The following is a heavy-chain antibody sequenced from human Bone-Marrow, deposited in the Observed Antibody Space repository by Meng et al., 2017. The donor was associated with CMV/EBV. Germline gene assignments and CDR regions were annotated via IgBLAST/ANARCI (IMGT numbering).Heavy chain of an antibody. D-gene: IGHD2-15*01. Sequence: GESLKISYAASGFTFSNHYMSLVRQAPGKGLEWVANIKQDGSEKYYVDSVKGRFTISRDNAKNSLYLQMNSLRAEDTAVYYCAGSGGSWGQGTLVTVSS. V-gene: IGHV3-7*01. CDR2: IKQDGSEK. CDR1: GFTFSNHY. CDR3: AGSGGS. J-gene: IGHJ4*02.